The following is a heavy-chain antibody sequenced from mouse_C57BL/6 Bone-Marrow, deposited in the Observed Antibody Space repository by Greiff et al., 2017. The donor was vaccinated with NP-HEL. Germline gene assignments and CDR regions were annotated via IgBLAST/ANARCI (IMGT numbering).Heavy chain of an antibody. CDR1: GYTFTSYW. Sequence: QVQLQQPGAELVKPGASVKMSCKASGYTFTSYWITWVKQRPGQGLEWIGDIYPGSGSTNYNEKFKSKATLTVDTSSSTAYMQRSSLTSEDSAVYYCARARGRVSSDYWGQGTTLTVSS. J-gene: IGHJ2*01. CDR2: IYPGSGST. CDR3: ARARGRVSSDY. V-gene: IGHV1-55*01.